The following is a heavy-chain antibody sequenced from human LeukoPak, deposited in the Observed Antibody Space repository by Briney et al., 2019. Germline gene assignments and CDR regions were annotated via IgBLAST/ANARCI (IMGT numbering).Heavy chain of an antibody. CDR1: GFTFSGYS. CDR3: ARWLGMGDKNYYYYYMDV. V-gene: IGHV3-21*04. D-gene: IGHD3-16*01. J-gene: IGHJ6*03. CDR2: ISSSSSYI. Sequence: PGGSLRLSCAASGFTFSGYSMNWVRQPPGKGLEWVSSISSSSSYIYYADSVKGRFTISRDNAKNSLYLQMNSLRAEDTAVYYCARWLGMGDKNYYYYYMDVWGKGTTVTISS.